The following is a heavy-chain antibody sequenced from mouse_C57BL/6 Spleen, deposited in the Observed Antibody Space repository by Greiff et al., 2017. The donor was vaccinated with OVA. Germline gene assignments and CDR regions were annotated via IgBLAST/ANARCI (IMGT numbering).Heavy chain of an antibody. J-gene: IGHJ1*03. D-gene: IGHD1-1*01. CDR2: IYPGSGST. CDR3: ARSRGSRGYFDV. CDR1: GYTFTSYW. Sequence: VQLQQPGAELVKPGASVKMSCKASGYTFTSYWITWVKQRPGQGLEWIGDIYPGSGSTNYNEKFKSKATLTVDTSSSTAYMQLSSLTSEDSAVYYCARSRGSRGYFDVWGTGTTVTVSS. V-gene: IGHV1-55*01.